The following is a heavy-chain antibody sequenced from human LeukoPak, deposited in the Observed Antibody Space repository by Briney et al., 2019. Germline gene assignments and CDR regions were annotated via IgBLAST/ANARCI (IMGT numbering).Heavy chain of an antibody. V-gene: IGHV4-59*08. CDR1: GGSISSYH. Sequence: WETLSLTCTVSGGSISSYHWSWIRQPPGKGLEWIGYIFSSGSTNYNPSLKSRVTISVDTSKNQFSLKLSSVTAADTAVYYCGRHPSTVTTGFDYWGQGTLVTVSS. CDR2: IFSSGST. CDR3: GRHPSTVTTGFDY. J-gene: IGHJ4*02. D-gene: IGHD4-17*01.